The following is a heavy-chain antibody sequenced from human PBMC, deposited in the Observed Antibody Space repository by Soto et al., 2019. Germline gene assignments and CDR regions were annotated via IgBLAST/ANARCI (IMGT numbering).Heavy chain of an antibody. CDR1: GFSISTTY. J-gene: IGHJ4*02. D-gene: IGHD6-19*01. Sequence: SETLSLTCTVSGFSISTTYWSWVRQSPGKGLEWIGYVYNSGSTSYNPSLKSQVTISVDTSKNQLSLRLRSVTAADTAIYYCARIPYSSASFDYWGQGNLVTVSS. V-gene: IGHV4-59*01. CDR3: ARIPYSSASFDY. CDR2: VYNSGST.